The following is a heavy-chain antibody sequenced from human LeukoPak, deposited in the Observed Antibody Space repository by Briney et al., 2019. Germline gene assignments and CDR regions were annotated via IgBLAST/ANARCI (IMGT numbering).Heavy chain of an antibody. D-gene: IGHD5-24*01. V-gene: IGHV3-7*03. Sequence: PGGSLRLSCAASGFTFSRNLMTWVRQAPGKGLEWVASIKHDGSEKYYVGSVKGRFTISRDNSKNTLYLQMNSLRAEDTALYYCAKVAEMDTILGKFDNWGQGTLVTVSS. CDR1: GFTFSRNL. J-gene: IGHJ5*02. CDR3: AKVAEMDTILGKFDN. CDR2: IKHDGSEK.